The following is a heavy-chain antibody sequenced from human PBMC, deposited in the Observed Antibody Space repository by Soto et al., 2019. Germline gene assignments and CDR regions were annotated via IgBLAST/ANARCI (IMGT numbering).Heavy chain of an antibody. CDR2: IWYDASNK. D-gene: IGHD1-26*01. CDR1: GFTFRTYG. V-gene: IGHV3-33*01. CDR3: ARGRVDGGELDF. J-gene: IGHJ4*02. Sequence: QVQLVESGGGVVQPGRSLRLSCAASGFTFRTYGMYWVRQAPGKGLEWVAVIWYDASNKYYADSVKGRFTISRDNSENTLYLQMNSLRAEDTAVYYCARGRVDGGELDFWGQGTLVTVSS.